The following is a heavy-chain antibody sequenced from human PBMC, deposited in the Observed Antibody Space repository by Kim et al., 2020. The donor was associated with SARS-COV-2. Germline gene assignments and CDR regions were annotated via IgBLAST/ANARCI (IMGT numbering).Heavy chain of an antibody. J-gene: IGHJ4*02. Sequence: DSGQGRFTTSRDNATNSLYLQMNSLRAEDTAVYYCARDLGGSYPFDYWGQGTLVTVSS. CDR3: ARDLGGSYPFDY. D-gene: IGHD1-26*01. V-gene: IGHV3-11*06.